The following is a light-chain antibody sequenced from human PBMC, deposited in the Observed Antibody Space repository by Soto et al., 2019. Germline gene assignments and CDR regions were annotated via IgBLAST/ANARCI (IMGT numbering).Light chain of an antibody. CDR3: QQRSNWPLT. J-gene: IGKJ4*01. Sequence: EIVLTQSPGTLSLSPGEGATLSCRASQSVDNDLAWYQQKPGQAPRLLIYDASNRATGIPARFSGSGSGTDFTLTISSLEPEDFAVYYCQQRSNWPLTFGGGTKVDIK. CDR2: DAS. CDR1: QSVDND. V-gene: IGKV3-11*01.